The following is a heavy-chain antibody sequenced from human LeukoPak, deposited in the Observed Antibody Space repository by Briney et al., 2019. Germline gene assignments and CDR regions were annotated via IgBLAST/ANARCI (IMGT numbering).Heavy chain of an antibody. CDR1: GYTFTSYD. V-gene: IGHV1-8*01. J-gene: IGHJ6*02. D-gene: IGHD6-13*01. CDR2: MNPNSGNT. CDR3: ARIRRVAAAGTNYYYGMDV. Sequence: LRASVKVSCKASGYTFTSYDINWVRQAPGQGLEWMGWMNPNSGNTGYAQKFQGRVTMTRNTSISTAYMELSSLRSEDTAVYYCARIRRVAAAGTNYYYGMDVWGQGTTATVSS.